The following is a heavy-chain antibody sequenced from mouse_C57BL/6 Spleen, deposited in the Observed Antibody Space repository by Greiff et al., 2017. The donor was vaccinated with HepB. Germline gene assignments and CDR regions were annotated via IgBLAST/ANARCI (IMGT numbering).Heavy chain of an antibody. CDR3: TRCYGSYFDY. CDR1: GYTFTDYE. Sequence: VQLQQSGAELVRPGASVTLSCKASGYTFTDYEMHWVKQTPVHGLEWIGAIDPETGGTAYNQKFKGKAILTADKSSSTAYMELRSLTSEDSAVYYCTRCYGSYFDYWGQGTTLTVSS. V-gene: IGHV1-15*01. D-gene: IGHD1-1*01. J-gene: IGHJ2*01. CDR2: IDPETGGT.